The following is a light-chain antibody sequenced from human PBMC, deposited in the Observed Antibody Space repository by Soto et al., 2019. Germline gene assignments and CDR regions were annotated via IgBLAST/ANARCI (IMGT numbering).Light chain of an antibody. CDR1: QSVSSSD. V-gene: IGKV3-20*01. CDR2: GAS. J-gene: IGKJ1*01. Sequence: EIVLTQSPGTLSLSPGERATLSCRASQSVSSSDLAWYQQKPGQAPRLLIYGASSRSTGIPDRFSGSGSGTDFTLTISRLETEDLAVYYGQQFGRSAWTCGQGTKVEIK. CDR3: QQFGRSAWT.